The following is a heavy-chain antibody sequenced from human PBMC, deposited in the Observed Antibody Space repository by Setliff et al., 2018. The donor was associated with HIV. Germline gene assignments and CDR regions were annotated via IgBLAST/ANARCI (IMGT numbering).Heavy chain of an antibody. J-gene: IGHJ4*02. Sequence: SETLSLTCAVYGGSFSGYYWSWIRQPPGKGLEWIGEINHIGITEDNPSLKSRVTISVDTSKNQFSLKLTSVTAADTAVYYCARESRSMHVAHWGQGTLVTVSS. D-gene: IGHD5-12*01. CDR2: INHIGIT. CDR3: ARESRSMHVAH. CDR1: GGSFSGYY. V-gene: IGHV4-34*01.